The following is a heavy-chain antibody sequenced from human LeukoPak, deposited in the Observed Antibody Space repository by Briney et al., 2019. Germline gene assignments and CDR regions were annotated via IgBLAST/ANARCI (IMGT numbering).Heavy chain of an antibody. CDR2: IIPIFGTA. V-gene: IGHV1-69*01. CDR1: GGTFSRYA. Sequence: GASVKVSCKASGGTFSRYAISWVRQAPGRGLEWMGGIIPIFGTANYAQKFQGRVTITADESTSTAYMELSSLRSEDTAVYYCASQRSPYDSSGYLIDYWGQGTLVTVSS. D-gene: IGHD3-22*01. J-gene: IGHJ4*02. CDR3: ASQRSPYDSSGYLIDY.